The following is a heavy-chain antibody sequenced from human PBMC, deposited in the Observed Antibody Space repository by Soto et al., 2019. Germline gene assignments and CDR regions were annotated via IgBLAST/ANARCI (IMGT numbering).Heavy chain of an antibody. CDR1: GFTFSSYA. CDR2: ISGSGGST. CDR3: AKDGGDPPLDY. V-gene: IGHV3-23*01. J-gene: IGHJ4*02. D-gene: IGHD2-21*02. Sequence: GESLKISCAASGFTFSSYAMSWVRQAPGKGLEWVSAISGSGGSTYYADSVKGRFTISRDNSKNTLYLQMNSLRAEDTAVYYCAKDGGDPPLDYWGQGTLVTVSS.